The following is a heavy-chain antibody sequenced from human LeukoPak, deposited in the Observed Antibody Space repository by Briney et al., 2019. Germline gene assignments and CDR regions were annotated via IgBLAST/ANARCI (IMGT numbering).Heavy chain of an antibody. D-gene: IGHD2-2*01. J-gene: IGHJ4*02. V-gene: IGHV3-7*01. CDR1: GFTFSSYW. CDR3: ARDHLPSSEPAASDY. Sequence: QPGGSLRLSCAASGFTFSSYWMSWVRQAPGKGLEWVANIKQDGSEKYYVDSVKGRFTISRDNAKNSLYLQMNSLRAEDTAVYYCARDHLPSSEPAASDYWGQGTLVTVSS. CDR2: IKQDGSEK.